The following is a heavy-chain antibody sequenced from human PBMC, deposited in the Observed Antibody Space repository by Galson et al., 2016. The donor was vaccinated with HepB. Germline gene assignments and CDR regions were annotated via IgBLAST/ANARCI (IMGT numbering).Heavy chain of an antibody. Sequence: QSGAEVKKPGDSLKISCKGSGYSFPTYWIAWVRQMPGEGLERMGAIHPVDSDTRYSPSFQGQVTISADKSLSTAYMQWTNLTASDTAMYFCARLGGIAASGTEWIFDPWGQGTLVTVSS. D-gene: IGHD6-13*01. V-gene: IGHV5-51*03. CDR2: IHPVDSDT. CDR1: GYSFPTYW. CDR3: ARLGGIAASGTEWIFDP. J-gene: IGHJ5*02.